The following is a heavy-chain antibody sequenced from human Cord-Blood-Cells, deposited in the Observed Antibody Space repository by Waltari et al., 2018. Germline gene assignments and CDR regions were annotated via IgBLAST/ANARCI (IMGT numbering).Heavy chain of an antibody. CDR1: GFTFDDYA. V-gene: IGHV3-9*01. J-gene: IGHJ4*02. CDR2: ISWNSGSI. D-gene: IGHD2-2*01. Sequence: EVQLVESGGGLVQPGRSLRLSCAASGFTFDDYAMHWVRQAPGKGLEWVSGISWNSGSIGDADSVKGRFTISRDNAKNSLYLQMNSLRAEDTALYYCAKASDIVVVPAAFDYWGQGTLVTVSS. CDR3: AKASDIVVVPAAFDY.